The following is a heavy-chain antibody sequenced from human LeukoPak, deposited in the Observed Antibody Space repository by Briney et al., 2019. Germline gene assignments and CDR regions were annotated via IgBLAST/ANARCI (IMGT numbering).Heavy chain of an antibody. CDR3: ARVANYYGSGSYYKSYYYYGMDV. CDR2: ISNNRSYI. CDR1: GFTFSSYS. V-gene: IGHV3-21*01. D-gene: IGHD3-10*01. Sequence: KSGGSLRLSCAASGFTFSSYSMNWVRQAPGKGLEWVSSISNNRSYIYYADSVKGRFTISRDNAKNSLYLQMNSLRAEDTAVYYCARVANYYGSGSYYKSYYYYGMDVWGQGTTVTVSS. J-gene: IGHJ6*02.